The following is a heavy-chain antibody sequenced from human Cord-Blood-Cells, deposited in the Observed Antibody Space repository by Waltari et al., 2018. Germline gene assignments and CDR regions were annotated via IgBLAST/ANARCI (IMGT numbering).Heavy chain of an antibody. CDR2: IYYSGST. D-gene: IGHD1-26*01. J-gene: IGHJ3*02. Sequence: QLQLQESGPGLVKPSETLSLTCPVSGGSISSSSFSWGWMRQPPGKGLEWIGSIYYSGSTYYNPSLKSRVTISVDTSKNQFSLKLSSVTAADTAVYYCASWWSYYAFDIWGQGTMVTVSS. CDR1: GGSISSSSFS. CDR3: ASWWSYYAFDI. V-gene: IGHV4-39*01.